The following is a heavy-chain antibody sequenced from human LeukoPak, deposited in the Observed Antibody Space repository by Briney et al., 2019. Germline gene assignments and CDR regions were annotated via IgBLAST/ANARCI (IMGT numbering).Heavy chain of an antibody. V-gene: IGHV3-21*01. J-gene: IGHJ4*02. D-gene: IGHD2-2*01. CDR3: ARDPSNDIVVVPAAIFTPVYYFDY. CDR2: ISSSSSYI. Sequence: GGSLRLSCAASGFTFSSYSMNWVRQAPGKGLEWVSSISSSSSYIYYADSVKGRFTISRDNAKNSLYLQMNSLRDEDTAVYYCARDPSNDIVVVPAAIFTPVYYFDYWGQGTLVTVSS. CDR1: GFTFSSYS.